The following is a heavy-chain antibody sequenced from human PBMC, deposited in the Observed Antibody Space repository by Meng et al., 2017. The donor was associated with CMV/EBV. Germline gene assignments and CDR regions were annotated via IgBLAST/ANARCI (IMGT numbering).Heavy chain of an antibody. CDR2: ISSSGSTI. D-gene: IGHD3-10*01. V-gene: IGHV3-11*04. CDR3: ARLRFYYGSGSYYKGIYFDY. CDR1: GFTFSDYY. J-gene: IGHJ4*02. Sequence: LSLTCAASGFTFSDYYMSWIRQAPGKGLEWVSYISSSGSTIYYADSVKGRFTISRDNAKNSLYLQMNSLRAEDTAVYYCARLRFYYGSGSYYKGIYFDYWGQGTLVTVSS.